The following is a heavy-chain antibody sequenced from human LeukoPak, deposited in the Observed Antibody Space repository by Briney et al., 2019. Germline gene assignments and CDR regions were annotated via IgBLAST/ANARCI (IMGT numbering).Heavy chain of an antibody. CDR3: ARVVTSSGPDY. J-gene: IGHJ4*02. Sequence: GASVKVSCKASGYTFTSHGISWVRQAPGQGLEWMGWINTYIGNTNYAQKFQGRVTMTRDMSTSTVYMELSSLRSEDTAVYYCARVVTSSGPDYWGQGTLVTVSS. V-gene: IGHV1-18*01. D-gene: IGHD3-22*01. CDR1: GYTFTSHG. CDR2: INTYIGNT.